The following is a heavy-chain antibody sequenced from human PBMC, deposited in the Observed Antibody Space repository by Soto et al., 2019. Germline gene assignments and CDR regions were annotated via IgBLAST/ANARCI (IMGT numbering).Heavy chain of an antibody. Sequence: GASVKVSCKASGGTFSSYAISWVRQAPGQGLEWMGGIIPIFGTANYAQKFQGRVTITADESTSTAYMGLSSLRSEDTAVYYCARTLGGSNYESVWFDPWGQGTLVTVSS. CDR3: ARTLGGSNYESVWFDP. D-gene: IGHD4-4*01. V-gene: IGHV1-69*13. CDR1: GGTFSSYA. J-gene: IGHJ5*02. CDR2: IIPIFGTA.